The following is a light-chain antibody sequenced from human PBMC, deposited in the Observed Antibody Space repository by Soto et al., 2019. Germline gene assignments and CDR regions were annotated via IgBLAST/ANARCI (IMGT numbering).Light chain of an antibody. Sequence: EIVLTQSPATLSLSPGERASLSCRGSQSVSSYLAWYQQKPGQAPRLLIYDASNRATGIPARFSGSGSGTDFTLTISSLEPEDFAVYYCQQRSNWPQDLTFGGGTKVDIK. V-gene: IGKV3-11*01. CDR1: QSVSSY. CDR2: DAS. CDR3: QQRSNWPQDLT. J-gene: IGKJ4*01.